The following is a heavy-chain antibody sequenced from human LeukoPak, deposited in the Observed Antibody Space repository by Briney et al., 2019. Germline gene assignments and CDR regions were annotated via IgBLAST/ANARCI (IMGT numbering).Heavy chain of an antibody. V-gene: IGHV4-59*12. CDR2: IYYSGST. J-gene: IGHJ4*02. CDR3: ARQGVATAIDY. D-gene: IGHD2-21*02. CDR1: GGSISSYY. Sequence: KSSETLSLICTVSGGSISSYYWSWIRQPPGKGLEWIGYIYYSGSTNYNPSLKSRVTMSVDTSMNLFALKLSSVTAADTAVYYCARQGVATAIDYWGQGTLVTVSS.